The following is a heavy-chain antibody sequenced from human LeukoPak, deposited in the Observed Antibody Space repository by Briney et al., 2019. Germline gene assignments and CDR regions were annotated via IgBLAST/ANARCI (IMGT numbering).Heavy chain of an antibody. CDR3: ARLATSSGWPSTFDY. Sequence: SETLSLTCTVSGGSISSYYWSWIRQPPGKGLEWIGYIYYSGSTNYNPSLKGRVTISVDTSKNQFSLKLSSLTAADTAVYYCARLATSSGWPSTFDYWGQGTLATVSS. CDR2: IYYSGST. J-gene: IGHJ4*02. D-gene: IGHD6-19*01. V-gene: IGHV4-59*01. CDR1: GGSISSYY.